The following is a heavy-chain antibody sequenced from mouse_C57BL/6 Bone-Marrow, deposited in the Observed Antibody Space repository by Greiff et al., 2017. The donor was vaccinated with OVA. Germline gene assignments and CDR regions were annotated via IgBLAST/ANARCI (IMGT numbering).Heavy chain of an antibody. J-gene: IGHJ1*03. D-gene: IGHD1-1*01. CDR1: GFTFSSYA. Sequence: EVQGVESGGGLVKPGGSLKLSCAASGFTFSSYAMSWVRQTPEKRLEWVATISDGGSYTYYPDHVKGRFTISRDNAKNNLYLQMSLLKSEDTSMYYCARDGSITTVPCGGYCDVGGTGTTVTVSS. V-gene: IGHV5-4*01. CDR2: ISDGGSYT. CDR3: ARDGSITTVPCGGYCDV.